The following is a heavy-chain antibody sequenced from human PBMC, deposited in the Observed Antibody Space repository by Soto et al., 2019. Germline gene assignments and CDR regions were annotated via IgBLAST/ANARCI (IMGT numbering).Heavy chain of an antibody. V-gene: IGHV3-30*18. D-gene: IGHD3-3*01. CDR2: MSYDESNK. CDR1: GFTFSSYG. J-gene: IGHJ3*02. Sequence: QVQLVESGGGVVQPGRSLRLSCAASGFTFSSYGMHWVRQAPGKGLEWMAVMSYDESNKYYADSVKGRFTTSRDNSKNTVYLQMNSLRAEDTAVYYCAKDAVFFGVSAFDIWGQGTMVTVSS. CDR3: AKDAVFFGVSAFDI.